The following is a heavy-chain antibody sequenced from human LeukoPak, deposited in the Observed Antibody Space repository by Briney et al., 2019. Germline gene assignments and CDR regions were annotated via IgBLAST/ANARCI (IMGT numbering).Heavy chain of an antibody. CDR1: GGSISSYY. V-gene: IGHV4-59*12. CDR2: IYYSGST. D-gene: IGHD3-10*01. Sequence: SETLSLTCTVSGGSISSYYWSWIRQPPGKGLEWIGYIYYSGSTNYNPSLKSRVTMSVDTSKNQFSLKLSSVTAADTAVYYCARGGPYGSGSYLVRYFDYWGQGTLVTVSS. J-gene: IGHJ4*02. CDR3: ARGGPYGSGSYLVRYFDY.